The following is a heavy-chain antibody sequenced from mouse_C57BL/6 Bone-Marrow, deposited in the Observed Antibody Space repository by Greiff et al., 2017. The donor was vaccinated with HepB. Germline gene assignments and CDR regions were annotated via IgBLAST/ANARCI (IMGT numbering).Heavy chain of an antibody. CDR1: GFTFSDYG. CDR2: ISSGSSTI. J-gene: IGHJ2*01. V-gene: IGHV5-17*01. D-gene: IGHD2-2*01. Sequence: EVMLVESGGGLVKPGGSLKLSCAASGFTFSDYGMHWVRQVPEKGLEWVAYISSGSSTIYYADTVKGRFTISRDNAKNTLFLQMTSLRSEDTAMYYCARPLWLRRGFDYWGQGTTLTVSS. CDR3: ARPLWLRRGFDY.